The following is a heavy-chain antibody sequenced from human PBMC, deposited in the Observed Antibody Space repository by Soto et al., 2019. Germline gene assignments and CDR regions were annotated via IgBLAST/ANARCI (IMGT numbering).Heavy chain of an antibody. J-gene: IGHJ6*02. D-gene: IGHD2-2*01. Sequence: PGGSLRLSVTASGFTFGDYAMSWFRQAPGKGLGGVGFIRSKAYGGTTEYAASVKGRFTISRDDSKSIAYLQMNSLKTEDTAVYYCTRDRIVVVPAAPYGMDVWGQGTTVTVSS. CDR1: GFTFGDYA. CDR2: IRSKAYGGTT. V-gene: IGHV3-49*03. CDR3: TRDRIVVVPAAPYGMDV.